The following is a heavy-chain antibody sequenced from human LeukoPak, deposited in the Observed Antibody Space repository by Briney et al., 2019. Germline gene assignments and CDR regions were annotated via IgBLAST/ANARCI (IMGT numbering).Heavy chain of an antibody. D-gene: IGHD6-13*01. Sequence: GGSLRLSCAASGFTFSRYYMHWVRQAPGKGLVWVSRINSDGRSTTYADSVRGRFTVSRDNAKDTLYLQMNSLKVEDTAMYYCTRVFVGDEYSSSGYWGQGTLVTVSS. J-gene: IGHJ4*02. V-gene: IGHV3-74*01. CDR1: GFTFSRYY. CDR2: INSDGRST. CDR3: TRVFVGDEYSSSGY.